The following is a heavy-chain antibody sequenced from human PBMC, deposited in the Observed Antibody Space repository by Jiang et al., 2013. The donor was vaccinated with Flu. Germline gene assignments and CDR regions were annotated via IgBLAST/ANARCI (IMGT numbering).Heavy chain of an antibody. CDR1: TELS. D-gene: IGHD6-13*01. J-gene: IGHJ3*02. Sequence: TELSMHWVRQAPGKGLEWMGGFDPEDGETIYAQKFQGRVTMTEDTSTDTAYMELSSLRSEDTAVYYCATDGGYSSSWYNAFDIRGQGTMVTVSS. V-gene: IGHV1-24*01. CDR2: FDPEDGET. CDR3: ATDGGYSSSWYNAFDI.